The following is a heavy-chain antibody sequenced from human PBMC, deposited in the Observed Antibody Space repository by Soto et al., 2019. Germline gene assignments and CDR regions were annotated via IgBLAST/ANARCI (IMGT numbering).Heavy chain of an antibody. Sequence: GSLRLSCSASGFPFSRFAMHWVRQAPGKGLVYVSGISFNGGDTYHADSVKGRFSISRDNSKNTVYLQMSSLRAEDTAVYYCVKDGAVTFSGWFFDYWGQGTPVTVSS. J-gene: IGHJ4*02. V-gene: IGHV3-64D*06. CDR3: VKDGAVTFSGWFFDY. D-gene: IGHD4-4*01. CDR1: GFPFSRFA. CDR2: ISFNGGDT.